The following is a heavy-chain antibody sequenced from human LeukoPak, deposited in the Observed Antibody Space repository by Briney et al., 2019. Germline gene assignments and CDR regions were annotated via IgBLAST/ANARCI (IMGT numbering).Heavy chain of an antibody. J-gene: IGHJ4*02. CDR1: GYTFNPYY. D-gene: IGHD2-8*01. V-gene: IGHV1-2*02. CDR3: ARDNSLTEYAY. CDR2: INPNSGGT. Sequence: ASVTVSCQASGYTFNPYYIHWVRQAPGQGLEWMGWINPNSGGTYYVQKFQGRITMTRDTSIGTTYMELSRLGSDDTAFYYCARDNSLTEYAYCGKGSLVTVSS.